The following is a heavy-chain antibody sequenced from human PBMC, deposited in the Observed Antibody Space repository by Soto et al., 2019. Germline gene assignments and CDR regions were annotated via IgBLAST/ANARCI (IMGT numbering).Heavy chain of an antibody. Sequence: ASVKVSCKASGYTFTSYDINWVRQATGQGLEWMGWMNPNSGNTGYAQKFQGRDTMTRNTSISTAYMELSSLRSEDTAVYYCARGNIVVVPAAFSREYYYYMDVWGKGTTVTVS. CDR2: MNPNSGNT. CDR1: GYTFTSYD. V-gene: IGHV1-8*01. J-gene: IGHJ6*03. CDR3: ARGNIVVVPAAFSREYYYYMDV. D-gene: IGHD2-2*01.